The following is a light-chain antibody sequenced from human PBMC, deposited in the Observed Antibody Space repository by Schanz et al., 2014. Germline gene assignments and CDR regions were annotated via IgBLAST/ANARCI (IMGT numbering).Light chain of an antibody. V-gene: IGKV1-39*01. Sequence: DIQMTQSPSSLSASVGDRVTITCRASQSMSNYLNWYQQQPGKAPKLLIYAASSLQSGVPSRFSGSGSGTEFTLTISSLQPDDFATYYCQQYDSYPLTFGGGTQVKIK. J-gene: IGKJ4*01. CDR3: QQYDSYPLT. CDR2: AAS. CDR1: QSMSNY.